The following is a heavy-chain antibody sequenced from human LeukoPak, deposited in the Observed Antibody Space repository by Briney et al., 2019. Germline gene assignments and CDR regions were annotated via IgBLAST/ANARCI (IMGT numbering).Heavy chain of an antibody. CDR3: ARRAYYDFWSGYRSAEYFQH. Sequence: SETLSLTCAVYGGSFSGYYWSWIRHPPGKGLEWMGEINHSGSTNYNPSLKSRVTISVDTSKNQFSLKLSSVTAADTAVYYCARRAYYDFWSGYRSAEYFQHWGQGTLVTVSS. J-gene: IGHJ1*01. D-gene: IGHD3-3*01. CDR2: INHSGST. CDR1: GGSFSGYY. V-gene: IGHV4-34*01.